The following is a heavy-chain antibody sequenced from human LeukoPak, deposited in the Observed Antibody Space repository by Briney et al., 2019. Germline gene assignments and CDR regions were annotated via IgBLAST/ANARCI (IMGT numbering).Heavy chain of an antibody. CDR1: GFTFSNAW. CDR2: IKSKTDGGTT. V-gene: IGHV3-15*01. CDR3: TTSAPYGSGSFDY. J-gene: IGHJ4*02. D-gene: IGHD3-10*01. Sequence: PGGSLRLSCAASGFTFSNAWMSWVRQAPGKGLEWVGRIKSKTDGGTTDYAAPVKGRFTISRDDSKNTLYLQMNSLKTEDTAVYYCTTSAPYGSGSFDYWGQGTLVTVSS.